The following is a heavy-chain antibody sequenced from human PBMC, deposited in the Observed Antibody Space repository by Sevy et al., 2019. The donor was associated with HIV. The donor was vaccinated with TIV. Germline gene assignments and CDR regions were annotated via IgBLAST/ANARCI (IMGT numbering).Heavy chain of an antibody. V-gene: IGHV1-46*03. J-gene: IGHJ3*02. CDR3: ARVITMVQGVIRRDDAFDI. CDR2: VNPSGGST. CDR1: GYTFTSYY. D-gene: IGHD3-10*01. Sequence: ASVKVSYKASGYTFTSYYMHWVRQAPGQGLEWMGIVNPSGGSTSYAQKFQGRVTMTRDTSTSTVYMELSSLRSEDTAVYYCARVITMVQGVIRRDDAFDIWGQGTMVTVSS.